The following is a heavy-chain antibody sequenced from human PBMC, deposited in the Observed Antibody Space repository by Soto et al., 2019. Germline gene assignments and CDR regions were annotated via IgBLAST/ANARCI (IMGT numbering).Heavy chain of an antibody. V-gene: IGHV4-39*01. D-gene: IGHD3-9*01. CDR2: IYYSGST. Sequence: PSETLSLTCTVSGGPISTSSYYWGWIRHPPGKGLEWIGSIYYSGSTYYNPSLKSRVTISVDTSKNQFSLKLSSVTAADTAVYYCARHYDILTGYYMLYFHYSGQGTLVT. CDR3: ARHYDILTGYYMLYFHY. J-gene: IGHJ4*02. CDR1: GGPISTSSYY.